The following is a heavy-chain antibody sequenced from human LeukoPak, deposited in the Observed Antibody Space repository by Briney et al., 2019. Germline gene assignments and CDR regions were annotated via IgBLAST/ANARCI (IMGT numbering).Heavy chain of an antibody. V-gene: IGHV3-7*03. J-gene: IGHJ6*02. CDR3: ARDYDFWSGPYGMDV. CDR2: IKQDGSEK. Sequence: GGSLRLSCAASGFTLSSYWMTWVRQAPGKGLEWVACIKQDGSEKYYVDSVKGRFTISRDNAKNSLYLQMNSLRAEDTAVYYCARDYDFWSGPYGMDVWGQGTTVTVSS. D-gene: IGHD3-3*01. CDR1: GFTLSSYW.